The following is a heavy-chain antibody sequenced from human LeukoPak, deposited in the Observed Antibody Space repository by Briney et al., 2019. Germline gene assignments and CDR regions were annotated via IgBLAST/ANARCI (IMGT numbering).Heavy chain of an antibody. CDR1: GFTFSSYS. CDR3: AREVPYYYDSSGHYPGGYYHGMDV. V-gene: IGHV3-21*01. D-gene: IGHD3-22*01. Sequence: GGSLRLSCAASGFTFSSYSMNWVRQAPGKGLEWVSSISSSSSYIYYADSVKGRFTISRDNAKNSLYLQMNSLRAEDTAVYYCAREVPYYYDSSGHYPGGYYHGMDVWGQGTTVTVSS. J-gene: IGHJ6*02. CDR2: ISSSSSYI.